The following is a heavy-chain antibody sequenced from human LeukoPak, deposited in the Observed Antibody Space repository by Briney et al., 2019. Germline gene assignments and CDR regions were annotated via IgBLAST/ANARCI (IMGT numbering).Heavy chain of an antibody. D-gene: IGHD6-19*01. J-gene: IGHJ3*02. V-gene: IGHV3-66*01. CDR2: IYSGGST. Sequence: GGSLRLSCAASGFTFRRYAMSWVRQAPGKGLEWVSVIYSGGSTYYADSVKGRFTISRDNSKNTLYLQMNSLRAEDTAVYYCARGRVYSSGWYRGGAFDIWGQGTMVTVSS. CDR3: ARGRVYSSGWYRGGAFDI. CDR1: GFTFRRYA.